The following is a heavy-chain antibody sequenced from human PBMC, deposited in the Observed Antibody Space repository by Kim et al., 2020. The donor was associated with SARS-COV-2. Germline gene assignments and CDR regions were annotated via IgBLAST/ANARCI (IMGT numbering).Heavy chain of an antibody. V-gene: IGHV1-69*04. D-gene: IGHD3-10*01. CDR2: IIPILGIA. J-gene: IGHJ5*02. CDR1: GGTFSSYA. Sequence: SVKVSCKASGGTFSSYAISWVRQAPGQGLEWMGRIIPILGIANYAQKFQGRVTITADKSTSTAYMELSSLRSEDTAVYYCARGGGSGSYYYRVGWFDPWGQGTLVTVSS. CDR3: ARGGGSGSYYYRVGWFDP.